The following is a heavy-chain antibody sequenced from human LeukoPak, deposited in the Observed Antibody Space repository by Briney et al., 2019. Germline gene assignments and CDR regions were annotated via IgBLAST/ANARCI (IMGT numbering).Heavy chain of an antibody. CDR2: VSKTAST. CDR1: GDSISEYF. J-gene: IGHJ4*02. Sequence: RTSENLSLTCSVSGDSISEYFWSWIRQPPGQTLEWIGYVSKTASTNYNPSLRSRVTISKDTSRNQLSLKLTSATAADTAVYYCAREGAHSSGWSPFDYWGQGTLVTVSS. CDR3: AREGAHSSGWSPFDY. D-gene: IGHD6-19*01. V-gene: IGHV4-59*13.